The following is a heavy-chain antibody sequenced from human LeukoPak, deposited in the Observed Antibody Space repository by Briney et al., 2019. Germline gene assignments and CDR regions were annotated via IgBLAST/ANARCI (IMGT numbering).Heavy chain of an antibody. V-gene: IGHV3-23*01. CDR1: GFTFSSYA. CDR3: AKDDPYGDYYGSDY. Sequence: PGGSLRLSCAASGFTFSSYAMSWVRQAPGKGLEWVSAISGSGGSTYYADSVKGRFTISRDNSKNTLYLQMNSLRTEDTAVYYCAKDDPYGDYYGSDYWGQGTLVTVSS. J-gene: IGHJ4*02. CDR2: ISGSGGST. D-gene: IGHD3-10*01.